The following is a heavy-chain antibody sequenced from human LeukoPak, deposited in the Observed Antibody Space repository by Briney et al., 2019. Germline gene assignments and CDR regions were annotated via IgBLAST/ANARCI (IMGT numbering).Heavy chain of an antibody. Sequence: SVKVSCKASGGTFSSYAISLVRQAPGQGLEWMGGIIPIFGTANYAQKFQGRVTITTDESTSTAYMELSSLRSEDTAVYYCARASSYYYDSSGPDYWGQGTLVTVSS. CDR3: ARASSYYYDSSGPDY. CDR1: GGTFSSYA. D-gene: IGHD3-22*01. V-gene: IGHV1-69*05. CDR2: IIPIFGTA. J-gene: IGHJ4*02.